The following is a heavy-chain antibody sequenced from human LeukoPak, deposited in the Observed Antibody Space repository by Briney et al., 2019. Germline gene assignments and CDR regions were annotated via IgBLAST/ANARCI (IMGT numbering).Heavy chain of an antibody. CDR1: GFSFSTFG. CDR3: AKDSQPDVGSDYYYYFYMDV. Sequence: PGGSLRLSCAASGFSFSTFGMYWVRQVPGKGLEWVAFIRYDGNDKYYGDSAKDRFTISRDNSKNTLYLQMNSLTTDDTGVYYCAKDSQPDVGSDYYYYFYMDVWGRGTTVTVSS. CDR2: IRYDGNDK. V-gene: IGHV3-30*02. J-gene: IGHJ6*03. D-gene: IGHD1-14*01.